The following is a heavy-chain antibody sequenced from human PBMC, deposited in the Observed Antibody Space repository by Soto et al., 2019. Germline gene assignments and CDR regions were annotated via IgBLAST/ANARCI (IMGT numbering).Heavy chain of an antibody. V-gene: IGHV4-30-4*01. J-gene: IGHJ1*01. CDR2: ISYSGSP. CDR1: GVSVSRDYQ. D-gene: IGHD1-26*01. Sequence: TLSVTCTVCGVSVSRDYQWIWIRQPPGKGLEWIGHISYSGSPYYHPSLRSRLSISVDTSKNQFSLKVKSVTAADTAVYYCARAWDFWGQGTLVTVSS. CDR3: ARAWDF.